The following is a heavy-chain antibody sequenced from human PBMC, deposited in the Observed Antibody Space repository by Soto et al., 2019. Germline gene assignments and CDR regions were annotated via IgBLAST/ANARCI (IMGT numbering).Heavy chain of an antibody. CDR2: IRSKDNGYGI. Sequence: EVQLVESGGGLVQPGGSLKLSCAASGFTFSASAMHWVRQASGKGLEWVGRIRSKDNGYGIAYAASVKGRFTISRDDSKNTAYLQMNSLKTEDTAVYYCRLEGVIVKADSWGQGTLVTVSS. CDR1: GFTFSASA. CDR3: RLEGVIVKADS. D-gene: IGHD3-16*02. V-gene: IGHV3-73*01. J-gene: IGHJ5*01.